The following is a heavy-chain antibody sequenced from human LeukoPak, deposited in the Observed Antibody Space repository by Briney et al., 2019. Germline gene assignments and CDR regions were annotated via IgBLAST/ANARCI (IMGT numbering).Heavy chain of an antibody. CDR1: GGSISSYY. CDR2: IYTSGST. Sequence: PSETLSLTCTVSGGSISSYYWSWIRQPAGEGLEWIGRIYTSGSTNYNPSLKSRVTMSVDTSKNQFSLKLSSVTAADTAVYYCARDQQLVLFGDAFDIWGQGTMVTVSS. CDR3: ARDQQLVLFGDAFDI. J-gene: IGHJ3*02. D-gene: IGHD6-6*01. V-gene: IGHV4-4*07.